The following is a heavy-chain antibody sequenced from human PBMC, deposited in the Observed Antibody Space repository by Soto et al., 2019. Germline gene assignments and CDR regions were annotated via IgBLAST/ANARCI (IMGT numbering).Heavy chain of an antibody. CDR1: VFTFSGSA. CDR3: TRRQYQLLTPYNWFDP. Sequence: PGWSLRLSCAASVFTFSGSAMHWLRQASGKGLEWVGRIRSKANSYATAYAASVKGRFTISRDDSKNTAYLQMNSLKTEDTAVYYCTRRQYQLLTPYNWFDPWGQGTLVTVSS. CDR2: IRSKANSYAT. J-gene: IGHJ5*02. V-gene: IGHV3-73*01. D-gene: IGHD2-2*01.